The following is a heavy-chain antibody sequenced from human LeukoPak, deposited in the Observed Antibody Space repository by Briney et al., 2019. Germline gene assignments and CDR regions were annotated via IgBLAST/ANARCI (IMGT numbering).Heavy chain of an antibody. D-gene: IGHD2-15*01. CDR1: GGSFSGYC. Sequence: SETLSLTCAVYGGSFSGYCWSWIRQPPGKGLEWIGEINHSGSTNYNPSLKSRVTISVDTSKNQFSLKVSSVTAADTAVYYCARGGGRDFDYWGQGTLVTVSS. V-gene: IGHV4-34*01. CDR3: ARGGGRDFDY. J-gene: IGHJ4*02. CDR2: INHSGST.